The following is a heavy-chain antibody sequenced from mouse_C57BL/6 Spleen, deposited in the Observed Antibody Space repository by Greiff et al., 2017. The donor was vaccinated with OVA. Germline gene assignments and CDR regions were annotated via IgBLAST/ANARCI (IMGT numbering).Heavy chain of an antibody. D-gene: IGHD2-5*01. J-gene: IGHJ4*01. CDR1: GFTFSDYY. CDR3: ARNSNYEDYAMDY. Sequence: EVKLMESGGGLVQPGGSLKLSCAASGFTFSDYYMYWVRQTPEKRLEWVAYISNGGGSTYYPDTVKGRFTISRDNAKNTLYLQMSRLKSEDTAMYYCARNSNYEDYAMDYWGQGTSVTVSS. V-gene: IGHV5-12*01. CDR2: ISNGGGST.